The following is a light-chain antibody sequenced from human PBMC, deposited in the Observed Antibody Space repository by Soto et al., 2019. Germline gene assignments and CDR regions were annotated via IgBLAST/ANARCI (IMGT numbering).Light chain of an antibody. CDR1: SSDVGGYNY. J-gene: IGLJ1*01. CDR3: CSYAGGFYV. Sequence: QSALTQPRSVSGSPGQSVAISCTGTSSDVGGYNYVSWYQQHPGKVPKLIIFDAYKRPSGVPDRFSGSKSGSTASLTISGLQADEEADYYCCSYAGGFYVVGTGTKVTVL. V-gene: IGLV2-11*01. CDR2: DAY.